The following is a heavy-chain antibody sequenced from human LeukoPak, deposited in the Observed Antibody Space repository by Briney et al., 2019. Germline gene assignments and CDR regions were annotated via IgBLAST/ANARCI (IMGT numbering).Heavy chain of an antibody. Sequence: QPGGSLRLSCGASGFFFSSYEMNWVRQAPGKGLEWVSYIGIVGNTIYYADSVKGRFTVSRDNAKNSLYLQMNSLRAEDTAVYYCTRPFYCSGGACYSGLGYWGQGTLVTVSS. V-gene: IGHV3-48*03. J-gene: IGHJ4*02. CDR3: TRPFYCSGGACYSGLGY. CDR1: GFFFSSYE. CDR2: IGIVGNTI. D-gene: IGHD2-15*01.